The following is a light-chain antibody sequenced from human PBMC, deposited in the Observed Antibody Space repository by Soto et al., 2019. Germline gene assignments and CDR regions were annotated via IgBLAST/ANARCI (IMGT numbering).Light chain of an antibody. J-gene: IGKJ2*01. CDR3: QQYSSLPHT. CDR2: GIS. V-gene: IGKV3-20*01. CDR1: QSVTNSF. Sequence: ENVLTQSPGTRSLSPGERANLTCRATQSVTNSFFAWYQQKPGQAPRLLIYGISSRATGIPDRFSGSGSGTDFTLTISRLEPEDFVVYYCQQYSSLPHTFGQGTKLEVK.